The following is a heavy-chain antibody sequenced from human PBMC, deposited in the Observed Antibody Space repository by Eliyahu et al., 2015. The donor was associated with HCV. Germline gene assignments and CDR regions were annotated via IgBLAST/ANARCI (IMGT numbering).Heavy chain of an antibody. CDR3: ARHARAGTAEVRPSWFDP. Sequence: QLQLQESGPGLVKPSETLSLTCTVSGGSISSXSYYWGWIRQPPGKGLEWIGSIYYSGSTYYNPSLKSRVTISVDTSKNQFSLKLSSVTAADTAVYYCARHARAGTAEVRPSWFDPWGQGTLVTVSS. V-gene: IGHV4-39*01. CDR2: IYYSGST. D-gene: IGHD6-19*01. J-gene: IGHJ5*02. CDR1: GGSISSXSYY.